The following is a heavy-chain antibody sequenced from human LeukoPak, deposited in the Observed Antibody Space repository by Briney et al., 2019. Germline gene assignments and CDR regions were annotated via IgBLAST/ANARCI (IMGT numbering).Heavy chain of an antibody. CDR3: ASLDSGGNRGYYFDY. CDR1: GGAISSGSYY. CDR2: IYTSGST. V-gene: IGHV4-61*02. Sequence: SETLSLTCTVSGGAISSGSYYWSWIRQPAGKGLEWIGRIYTSGSTNYNPSLKSRVTISVDTSKNQFSLKLSSVTAADTAVYYCASLDSGGNRGYYFDYWGQGTLVTVSS. J-gene: IGHJ4*02. D-gene: IGHD4-23*01.